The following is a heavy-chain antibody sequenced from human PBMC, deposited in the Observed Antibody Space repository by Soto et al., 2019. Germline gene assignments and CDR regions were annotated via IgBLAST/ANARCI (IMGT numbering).Heavy chain of an antibody. J-gene: IGHJ3*02. D-gene: IGHD3-22*01. CDR2: NYYSGST. Sequence: PQTLSHTFTFSGSTISSRGYHCSWTRQHPGKGLEWIGYNYYSGSTYYNPSLKSRVTISVDTSKNQFSLKLSSVTAADTAVYYCARYDNSGSHGFDIWGQGTMVS. CDR1: GSTISSRGYH. CDR3: ARYDNSGSHGFDI. V-gene: IGHV4-31*03.